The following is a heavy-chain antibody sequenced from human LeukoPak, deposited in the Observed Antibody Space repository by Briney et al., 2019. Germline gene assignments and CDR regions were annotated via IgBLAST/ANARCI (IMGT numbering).Heavy chain of an antibody. CDR1: GFTFSSYW. CDR2: IKQDGSEK. Sequence: GGSLRLSCAASGFTFSSYWMSWVRQAPGKGLEWVANIKQDGSEKYYVDSVKGRFTIPRDNAKRSLYLQMNSLRAEDTAVYYCARLRNVGGNPHPFNVWGQGTTVTVSS. CDR3: ARLRNVGGNPHPFNV. J-gene: IGHJ3*01. D-gene: IGHD4-23*01. V-gene: IGHV3-7*01.